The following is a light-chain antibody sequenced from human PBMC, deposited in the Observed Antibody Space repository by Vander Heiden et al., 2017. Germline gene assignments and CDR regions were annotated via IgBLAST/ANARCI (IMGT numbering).Light chain of an antibody. V-gene: IGLV2-14*01. CDR2: DVT. CDR3: TSVTRSSTIE. CDR1: SGDVGAYNF. Sequence: QSALTPPASVPGSPGQSITISCTGTSGDVGAYNFVSWYQQHPGKAPKLMIYDVTDRASGVSNRFSGSKSGNTASLSISGLQAEDEADYYCTSVTRSSTIEFGGGTKLTVL. J-gene: IGLJ2*01.